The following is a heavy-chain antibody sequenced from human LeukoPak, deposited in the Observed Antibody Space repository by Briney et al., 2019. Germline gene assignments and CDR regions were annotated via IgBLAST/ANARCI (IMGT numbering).Heavy chain of an antibody. V-gene: IGHV1-2*02. CDR3: ARDRPNNWFDP. CDR2: INPNTGAT. J-gene: IGHJ5*02. Sequence: ASVKVSCKASGYTFTGYYLHWVRQAPGQGLEWMAYINPNTGATSYAQRFRGRVTVTRDTSISTAYMELSGLTSDDTAMYYCARDRPNNWFDPWGQGTLVTVSS. CDR1: GYTFTGYY.